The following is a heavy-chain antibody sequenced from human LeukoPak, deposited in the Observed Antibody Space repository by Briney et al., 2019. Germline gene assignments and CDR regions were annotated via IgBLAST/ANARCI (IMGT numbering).Heavy chain of an antibody. D-gene: IGHD3-22*01. V-gene: IGHV7-4-1*02. CDR1: RYTFTSYA. Sequence: ASVKVSCKASRYTFTSYAMNWVRQAPGQGLEWMGWINTNTGNPTYAQGFTGRFVFSLDTSVSTAYLQISSLKAEDTAVYYCASQGAYYYDSSGLTGGYWGQGTLVTVSS. CDR2: INTNTGNP. J-gene: IGHJ4*02. CDR3: ASQGAYYYDSSGLTGGY.